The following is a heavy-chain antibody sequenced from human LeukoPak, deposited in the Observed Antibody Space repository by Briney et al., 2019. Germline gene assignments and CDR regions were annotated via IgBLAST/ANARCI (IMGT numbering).Heavy chain of an antibody. J-gene: IGHJ5*02. CDR2: IYTSGST. Sequence: SETLSLTCTVSGGSISSYYWSWIRQPAGKGLEWIGRIYTSGSTNYNPSLKSRVTMSVDTSKNQFSLKLSSVTAADTAVYYCARGPYGSGSYKVDPWGQGTLVTVSS. CDR3: ARGPYGSGSYKVDP. D-gene: IGHD3-10*01. V-gene: IGHV4-4*07. CDR1: GGSISSYY.